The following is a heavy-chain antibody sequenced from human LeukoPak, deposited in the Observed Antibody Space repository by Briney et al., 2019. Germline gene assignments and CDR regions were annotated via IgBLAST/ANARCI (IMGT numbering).Heavy chain of an antibody. CDR2: IWYDGSNK. V-gene: IGHV3-33*01. CDR3: ARENPASGYFDY. D-gene: IGHD3-3*01. J-gene: IGHJ4*02. Sequence: GGSLRLSCAASGFTFSSYGMPWVRQAPGKGLEWVAVIWYDGSNKYYADSVKGRFTISRDNSKNTLYLQMNSLRAEDTAVYYCARENPASGYFDYWGQGTLVTVSS. CDR1: GFTFSSYG.